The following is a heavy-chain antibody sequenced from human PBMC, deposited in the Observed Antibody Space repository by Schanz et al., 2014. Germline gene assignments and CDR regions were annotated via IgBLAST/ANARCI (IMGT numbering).Heavy chain of an antibody. V-gene: IGHV3-23*01. D-gene: IGHD3-10*01. J-gene: IGHJ4*02. CDR1: GFAFSSYG. CDR2: IGVDGTTT. Sequence: EVQLLESGGGLVQPGGSLRLSCLASGFAFSSYGMNWLRQAPGKGLEWVSVIGVDGTTTYYADSVKGRFTISRDNSKNTLYLQMNSLRPEDTAVYYCAKYRRYYRVSGSYRELAYWGQGTLVTGSS. CDR3: AKYRRYYRVSGSYRELAY.